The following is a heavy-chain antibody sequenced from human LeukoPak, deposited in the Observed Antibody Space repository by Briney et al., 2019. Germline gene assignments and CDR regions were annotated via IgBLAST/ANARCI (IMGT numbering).Heavy chain of an antibody. D-gene: IGHD6-6*01. CDR3: ARLEYSSSSDYFDY. V-gene: IGHV3-48*01. Sequence: PGGSLRLSCAASGFTFSSYSMNWVRQAPGKGLEWVSYISTSSSTSSTIYYADSVKGRFTISRDNAKNSLYLQMNSLRAEDTAVYYCARLEYSSSSDYFDYWGQGTLVTVSS. J-gene: IGHJ4*02. CDR2: ISTSSSTSSTI. CDR1: GFTFSSYS.